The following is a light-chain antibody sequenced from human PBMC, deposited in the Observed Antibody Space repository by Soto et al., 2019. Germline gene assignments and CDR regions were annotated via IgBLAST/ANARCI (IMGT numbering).Light chain of an antibody. Sequence: EIVLTQSPATLSLSPGERATLSCRASQSVSSYLAWYQLKPGQTPRLLIFDAFNRATGIPARFSGSGSGTDFTLTISSLGPEDFATYYCQQRTNWPPTFGGGTKVEIK. CDR3: QQRTNWPPT. CDR2: DAF. CDR1: QSVSSY. V-gene: IGKV3-11*01. J-gene: IGKJ4*01.